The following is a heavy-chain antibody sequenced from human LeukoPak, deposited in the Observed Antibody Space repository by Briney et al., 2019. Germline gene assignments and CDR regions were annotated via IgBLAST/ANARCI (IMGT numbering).Heavy chain of an antibody. J-gene: IGHJ4*02. V-gene: IGHV3-23*01. Sequence: GGSLRLSCAASGFTFSNYAMSWVRQAPGKGLEWLSSISDSGFLTKYAESVRGRFTNSRDNSKNTLFLQMDRLGAEDTALDYCARKEASGSSGRNPHDYWGQGTLVRVSS. CDR3: ARKEASGSSGRNPHDY. D-gene: IGHD6-6*01. CDR2: ISDSGFLT. CDR1: GFTFSNYA.